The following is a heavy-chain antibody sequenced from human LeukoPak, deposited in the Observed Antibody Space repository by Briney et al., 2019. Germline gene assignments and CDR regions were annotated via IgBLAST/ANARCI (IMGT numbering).Heavy chain of an antibody. D-gene: IGHD3-16*01. CDR1: GGSISSSSYY. Sequence: SETLSLTCTVSGGSISSSSYYWGWIRQPPGKGLEWIGSIYYSGSTYYNPSLKSRVTISVDTSKNQFSLKLSSVTAADTAVYYCATLITWIRPEYFQHWGQGTLVTVSS. V-gene: IGHV4-39*01. CDR3: ATLITWIRPEYFQH. J-gene: IGHJ1*01. CDR2: IYYSGST.